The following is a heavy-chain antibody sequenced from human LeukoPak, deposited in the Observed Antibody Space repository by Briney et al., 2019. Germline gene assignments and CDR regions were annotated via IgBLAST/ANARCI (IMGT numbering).Heavy chain of an antibody. V-gene: IGHV4-34*01. CDR2: INHSGST. CDR1: GGSFSGYY. CDR3: AMTVWFGDQDAFDI. D-gene: IGHD3-10*01. J-gene: IGHJ3*02. Sequence: SETLSLTCAVYGGSFSGYYWSWIRQPPGKGLEWIGEINHSGSTNYNPSLKSRVTISVDTSKNQLSLKLSSVTAADTAVYYCAMTVWFGDQDAFDIWGQGTMVTVSS.